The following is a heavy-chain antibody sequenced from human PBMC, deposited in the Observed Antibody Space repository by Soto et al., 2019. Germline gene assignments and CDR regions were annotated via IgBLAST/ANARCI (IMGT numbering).Heavy chain of an antibody. CDR3: AKDGVGTYSSLDY. CDR2: ISYDGSNK. D-gene: IGHD6-13*01. Sequence: QVQLVESGGGVVQPGRSLRLSCAASGFTFSSYGIHWVRQAPGKGLEWVAVISYDGSNKYYADSVKGRFTISRDNSKKTLYLQMNSLRAEDTAVYYCAKDGVGTYSSLDYWGQGTLVTVSS. CDR1: GFTFSSYG. J-gene: IGHJ4*02. V-gene: IGHV3-30*18.